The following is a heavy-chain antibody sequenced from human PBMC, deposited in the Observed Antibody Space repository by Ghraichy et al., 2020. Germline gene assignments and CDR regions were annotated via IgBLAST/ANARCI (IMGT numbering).Heavy chain of an antibody. D-gene: IGHD1-26*01. V-gene: IGHV4-39*01. CDR3: ARQRWELLGFFDY. CDR1: GGSISSSSYY. CDR2: IYYSGST. J-gene: IGHJ4*02. Sequence: SETLSLTCTVSGGSISSSSYYWGWIRQPPGKGLEWIGSIYYSGSTYYNPSLKSRVTISVDTSKNQFSLKLSSVTAADTAVYYCARQRWELLGFFDYWGQGTLVTVSS.